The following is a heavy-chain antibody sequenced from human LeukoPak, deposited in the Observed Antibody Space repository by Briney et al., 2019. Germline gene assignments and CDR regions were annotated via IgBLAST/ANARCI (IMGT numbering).Heavy chain of an antibody. Sequence: SETLSLTCAVSGYSISSGYYWGWIRQPPGKGLEWIGSIYHSGSTYYNPSLKSRVTISVDTSKNQFSLKLSSVTAADTAVYYCARDPGYSYGHAPYFDYWGQGTLVTVSS. V-gene: IGHV4-38-2*02. CDR1: GYSISSGYY. D-gene: IGHD5-18*01. CDR3: ARDPGYSYGHAPYFDY. CDR2: IYHSGST. J-gene: IGHJ4*02.